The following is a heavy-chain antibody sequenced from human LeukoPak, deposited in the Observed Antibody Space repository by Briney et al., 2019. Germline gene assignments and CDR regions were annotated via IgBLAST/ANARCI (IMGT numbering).Heavy chain of an antibody. D-gene: IGHD3-10*01. CDR2: IDHTGGTT. CDR1: GFTFNTYA. Sequence: GGSLRLSCSASGFTFNTYAMHWVRQAPGKGLEYVSAIDHTGGTTFYADSVKGRFTISRDNPKNTLYLQMSSLRSEDTAVYYCAPGKFDYWSQGTLVTVSS. J-gene: IGHJ4*02. CDR3: APGKFDY. V-gene: IGHV3-64D*08.